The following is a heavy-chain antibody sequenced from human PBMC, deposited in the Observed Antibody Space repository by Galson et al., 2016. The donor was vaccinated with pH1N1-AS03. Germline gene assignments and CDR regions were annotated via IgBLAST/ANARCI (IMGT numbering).Heavy chain of an antibody. CDR1: GVTVNGNY. J-gene: IGHJ4*02. CDR3: ARSVEGTFDY. CDR2: IYSEGRT. V-gene: IGHV3-53*01. D-gene: IGHD1-1*01. Sequence: SLRLSCAVSGVTVNGNYMSWVRQAPGKGLEWVSVIYSEGRTYYADSVKGRFTISRDNVKYILHLQMSGLRAEDTAIYYCARSVEGTFDYWGQGLPVTVSS.